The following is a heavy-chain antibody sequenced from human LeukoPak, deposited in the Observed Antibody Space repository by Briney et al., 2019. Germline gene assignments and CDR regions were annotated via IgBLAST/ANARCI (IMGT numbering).Heavy chain of an antibody. J-gene: IGHJ6*04. D-gene: IGHD1-1*01. CDR1: TVRSYR. CDR2: IKQDGSEK. CDR3: ARAPEVEYYYYYGMDV. V-gene: IGHV3-7*05. Sequence: TVRSYRMRWVLQAQRKGLEWVANIKQDGSEKYYVDSVKGRFTISRDNAKNSLYLQMNSLRAEDTAVYYCARAPEVEYYYYYGMDVWGKGTTVTVSS.